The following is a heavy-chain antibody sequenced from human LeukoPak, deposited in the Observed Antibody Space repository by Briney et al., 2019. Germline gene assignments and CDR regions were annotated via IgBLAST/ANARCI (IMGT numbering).Heavy chain of an antibody. V-gene: IGHV3-23*01. CDR3: AKSVLELRSWDQ. CDR1: GFTFSSYA. Sequence: GGSLRLSCAASGFTFSSYALSWVRQAPGRGLEWVSAVATSATKTFYADSVRGRFTVSRDNSKNTLSLQMNNLRAEDTAVYYCAKSVLELRSWDQWGQGTLVTVSS. J-gene: IGHJ4*02. D-gene: IGHD1-7*01. CDR2: VATSATKT.